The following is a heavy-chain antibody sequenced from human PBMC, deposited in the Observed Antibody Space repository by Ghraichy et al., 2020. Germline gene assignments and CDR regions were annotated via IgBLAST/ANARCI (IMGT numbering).Heavy chain of an antibody. CDR3: AKGSLNGGECHSASDY. Sequence: GESLNISCAASGFTFSKYGMSWVRQAPGKGLDWVSVIGGTDGSTYYADSVRGRFTISRDNSKNTLYLQMDSLRAEDTAIYYCAKGSLNGGECHSASDYWGQGTLVTVSS. V-gene: IGHV3-23*01. CDR2: IGGTDGST. J-gene: IGHJ4*02. D-gene: IGHD2-21*01. CDR1: GFTFSKYG.